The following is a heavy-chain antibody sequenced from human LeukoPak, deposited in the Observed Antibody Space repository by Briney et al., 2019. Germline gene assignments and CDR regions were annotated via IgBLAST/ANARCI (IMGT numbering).Heavy chain of an antibody. V-gene: IGHV3-30-3*01. D-gene: IGHD6-19*01. Sequence: GGSLRLSCAASGFTFSSYAMHWVRQAPGKGLEWVAVISYDGSNKYYADSVKGRFTISRDNSKNTLYLQMNSLRAEDTAVYYCARDLMAVAGTGFDYWGQGALVTVSS. CDR1: GFTFSSYA. CDR3: ARDLMAVAGTGFDY. CDR2: ISYDGSNK. J-gene: IGHJ4*02.